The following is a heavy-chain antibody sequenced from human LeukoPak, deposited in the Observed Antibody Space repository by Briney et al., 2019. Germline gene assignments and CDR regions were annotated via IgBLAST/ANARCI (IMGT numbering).Heavy chain of an antibody. Sequence: PGGSLRLSCAASGFTFSSYAMSWVRQAPGKGLEWVSRIDGDGTTTNYADSVKGRFTISRDNAKNTLYLQMTSLRAEDAAVYYCARDLLSGFVPCAYWGQGTLVTVSS. CDR3: ARDLLSGFVPCAY. J-gene: IGHJ4*02. CDR2: IDGDGTTT. D-gene: IGHD2/OR15-2a*01. CDR1: GFTFSSYA. V-gene: IGHV3-74*01.